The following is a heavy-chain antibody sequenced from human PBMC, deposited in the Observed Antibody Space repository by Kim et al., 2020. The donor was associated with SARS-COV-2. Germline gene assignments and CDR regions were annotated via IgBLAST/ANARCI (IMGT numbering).Heavy chain of an antibody. CDR3: ARGGRYYDILTGYSQPYYFDY. CDR1: GLTVSSNY. Sequence: GGSLRLSCAASGLTVSSNYMSWVRQAPGKGLEWVSVIYSGGSTYYADSVKGRFTISRDNSKNTLYLQMNSLRAEDTAVYYCARGGRYYDILTGYSQPYYFDYWGQGTLVTVSS. V-gene: IGHV3-66*02. CDR2: IYSGGST. J-gene: IGHJ4*02. D-gene: IGHD3-9*01.